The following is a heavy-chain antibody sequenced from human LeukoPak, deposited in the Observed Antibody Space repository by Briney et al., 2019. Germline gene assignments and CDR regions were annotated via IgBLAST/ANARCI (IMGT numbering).Heavy chain of an antibody. CDR2: ISGSSSYI. V-gene: IGHV3-21*01. J-gene: IGHJ4*02. Sequence: GGSLRLSCAASGFTFSSYSMNWVRQAPGKGLEWVSSISGSSSYIYYGDSDKGRFTISRDNAKNSLYLQMNSLRAEDTAVYYCASGEYSSGLDYCGQGTLVTVSS. CDR1: GFTFSSYS. CDR3: ASGEYSSGLDY. D-gene: IGHD6-19*01.